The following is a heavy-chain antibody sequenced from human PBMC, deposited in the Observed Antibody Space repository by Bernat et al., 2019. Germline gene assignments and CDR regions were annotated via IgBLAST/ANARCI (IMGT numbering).Heavy chain of an antibody. Sequence: QVQLQQWGAGLLKPSETLSLTCAVYGGSFSGYYWSWIRQPPGKGLEWIGEINHSGSTNYNPSLKSRVTISVDTSKNQFSLKLSSVTAADTAVYYCARGLGLGYDILTGYQLLGYFDYWGQGTLVTVSS. CDR2: INHSGST. D-gene: IGHD3-9*01. CDR3: ARGLGLGYDILTGYQLLGYFDY. V-gene: IGHV4-34*01. CDR1: GGSFSGYY. J-gene: IGHJ4*02.